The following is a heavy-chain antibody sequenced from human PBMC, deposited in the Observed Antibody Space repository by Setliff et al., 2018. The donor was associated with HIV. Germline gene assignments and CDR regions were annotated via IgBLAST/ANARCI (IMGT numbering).Heavy chain of an antibody. CDR2: IYYGGST. CDR3: VRGPQFTPH. CDR1: GDSITTNY. J-gene: IGHJ4*02. V-gene: IGHV4-59*01. Sequence: SETLSLTCTVSGDSITTNYWSWIRQSPGKGLEWIGSIYYGGSTNYNPSLKSRVTISLDTSRNQVFLNLTSVTAADTAVYYCVRGPQFTPHWGQGTLVTVSS. D-gene: IGHD3-16*01.